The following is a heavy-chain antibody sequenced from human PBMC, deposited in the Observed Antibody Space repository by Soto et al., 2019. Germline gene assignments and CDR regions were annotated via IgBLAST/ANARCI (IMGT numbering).Heavy chain of an antibody. D-gene: IGHD2-21*01. CDR2: ISNDGKVK. CDR3: ARDVYYGDSSL. Sequence: EGLLVESGGGLVQPGGSLRLTCVASGVIFSTYKMNWVRQAPGKGLEWVSYISNDGKVKYYADSVRGRFTISRDNAKSSLFLQINSLRDDDTAVYYCARDVYYGDSSLWGQGTLVTVSS. J-gene: IGHJ4*02. CDR1: GVIFSTYK. V-gene: IGHV3-48*02.